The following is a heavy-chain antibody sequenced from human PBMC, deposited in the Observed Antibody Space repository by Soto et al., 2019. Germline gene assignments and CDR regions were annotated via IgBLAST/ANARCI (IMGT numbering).Heavy chain of an antibody. CDR1: GGSINSGGYY. CDR2: MYYSGST. Sequence: QVQLRESGPGLVKPSQTLSLTCTVSGGSINSGGYYWNWIRQHPGKGLEWIGYMYYSGSTYYNPCLMCRVIISADTSENHFSLKLSSVTAADTAVYFCARGYRQSGYSSSWVFDYWGQGTLVNVSS. D-gene: IGHD6-13*01. V-gene: IGHV4-31*03. CDR3: ARGYRQSGYSSSWVFDY. J-gene: IGHJ4*02.